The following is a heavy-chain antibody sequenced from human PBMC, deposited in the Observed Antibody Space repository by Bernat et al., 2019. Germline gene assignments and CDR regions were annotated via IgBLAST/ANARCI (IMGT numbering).Heavy chain of an antibody. V-gene: IGHV3-53*02. Sequence: EVQLVETGGGLIQPGGSLRLSCAASGFTVSSNYMSWVRQAPGKGLEWVSVIYSGGSTYSAEAVKGRFTNSRDNSKNTLYLKMNSLRAEDTAVYYCARDPTDYDILTASMENSAYGMDVWGQGTTVTVSS. D-gene: IGHD3-9*01. CDR1: GFTVSSNY. CDR3: ARDPTDYDILTASMENSAYGMDV. CDR2: IYSGGST. J-gene: IGHJ6*02.